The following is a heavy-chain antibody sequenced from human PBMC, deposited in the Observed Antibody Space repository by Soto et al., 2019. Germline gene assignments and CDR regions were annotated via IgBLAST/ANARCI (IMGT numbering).Heavy chain of an antibody. CDR3: ARESFTDYGDYYYYYGMDV. V-gene: IGHV1-8*01. CDR1: GYTFTSYD. D-gene: IGHD4-17*01. Sequence: ASVKVSCKASGYTFTSYDINWVRQATGQGLEWMGWMNPNSGNTGYAQKFQGRVTMTRNTSISTAYMELSSLRSEDTAVYYCARESFTDYGDYYYYYGMDVWGQGTTVTVSS. J-gene: IGHJ6*02. CDR2: MNPNSGNT.